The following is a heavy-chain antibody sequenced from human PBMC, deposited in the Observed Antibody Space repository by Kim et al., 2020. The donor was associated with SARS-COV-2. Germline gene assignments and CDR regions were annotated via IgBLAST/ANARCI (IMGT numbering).Heavy chain of an antibody. J-gene: IGHJ3*02. CDR1: GFTFSNAW. Sequence: GGSLRLSCAASGFTFSNAWMSWVRQAPGKGLEWVGRIKSKTDGGTTDYAAPVKGRFTISRDDSKNTLYLQMNSLKTEDTAVYYCTTELRIMADDAFDIWGQGTMVTVSS. D-gene: IGHD3-16*01. CDR3: TTELRIMADDAFDI. CDR2: IKSKTDGGTT. V-gene: IGHV3-15*01.